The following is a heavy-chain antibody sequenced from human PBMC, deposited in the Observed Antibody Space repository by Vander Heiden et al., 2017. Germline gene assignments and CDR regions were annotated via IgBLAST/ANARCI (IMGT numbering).Heavy chain of an antibody. D-gene: IGHD3-10*01. V-gene: IGHV4-59*01. CDR3: ARSRLTMIRGVVTPGGFDY. Sequence: QVQLQESGPGLVKPSETLSLTCTVSGGSISRFYWSWIRQPPGKGLEWIGYIYYGGGTNYNASLKSRVSISVDTSKNQLSLKLTSVTAADTAVYYWARSRLTMIRGVVTPGGFDYWGQGTLVTVSS. J-gene: IGHJ4*02. CDR2: IYYGGGT. CDR1: GGSISRFY.